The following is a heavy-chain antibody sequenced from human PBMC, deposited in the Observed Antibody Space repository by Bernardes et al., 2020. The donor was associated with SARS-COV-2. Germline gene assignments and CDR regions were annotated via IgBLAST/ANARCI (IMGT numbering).Heavy chain of an antibody. D-gene: IGHD3-3*01. CDR3: ARDFGGGENDY. CDR1: GFTFSSYW. V-gene: IGHV3-7*03. J-gene: IGHJ4*02. Sequence: GGSLRLSCAASGFTFSSYWMTWVRQAPGMGLEWVANINQDESEKYYLDSVKGRFTISRDNAKNSLYLQMNSLRPEDTAFYYCARDFGGGENDYWGQGTLVTVSS. CDR2: INQDESEK.